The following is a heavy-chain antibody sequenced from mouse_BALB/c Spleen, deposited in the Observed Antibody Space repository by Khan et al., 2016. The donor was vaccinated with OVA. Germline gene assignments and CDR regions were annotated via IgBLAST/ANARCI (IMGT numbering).Heavy chain of an antibody. D-gene: IGHD2-13*01. Sequence: EVQLQESGPGLVKPSQSLSLTCTVAGYSITSDYAWNWIRQFPGNKLEWMGYISYSGSTSYNPSLKSRISITRDTSKNQFFLQLNSVTTEDPATCYCARGEAGDYNAGFADWGQGTLVT. V-gene: IGHV3-2*02. J-gene: IGHJ3*01. CDR1: GYSITSDYA. CDR2: ISYSGST. CDR3: ARGEAGDYNAGFAD.